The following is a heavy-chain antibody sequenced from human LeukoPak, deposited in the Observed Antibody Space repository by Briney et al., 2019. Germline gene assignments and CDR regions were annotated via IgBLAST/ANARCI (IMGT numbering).Heavy chain of an antibody. V-gene: IGHV4-31*03. CDR2: IYYSGST. CDR1: GGSISSGSYY. CDR3: ARGERERRNWNSGYYFDY. J-gene: IGHJ4*02. Sequence: SQTLSLTCTVSGGSISSGSYYWSWIRQHPGKGLEWIGYIYYSGSTYYNPSLKSRVTISVDTSKNQFSLKLSSVTAADTAVYYCARGERERRNWNSGYYFDYRGQGTLVTVSS. D-gene: IGHD1-7*01.